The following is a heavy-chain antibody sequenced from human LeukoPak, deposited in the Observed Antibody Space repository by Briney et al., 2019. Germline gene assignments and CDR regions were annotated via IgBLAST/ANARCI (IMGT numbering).Heavy chain of an antibody. V-gene: IGHV4-59*08. CDR3: ARHGRGYYNGMDV. Sequence: SETLSLTCTVSGGSISSYYRSWIRQPPGKGLEWIGYIYYSGSTNYNPSLKSRVIISVDTSKNQFSLKVSSVTAADTAVYYCARHGRGYYNGMDVWGQGTTVTVSS. D-gene: IGHD3-10*01. CDR2: IYYSGST. CDR1: GGSISSYY. J-gene: IGHJ6*02.